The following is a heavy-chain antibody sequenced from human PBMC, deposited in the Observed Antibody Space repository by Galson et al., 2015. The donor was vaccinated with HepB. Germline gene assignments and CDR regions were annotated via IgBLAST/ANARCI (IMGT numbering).Heavy chain of an antibody. J-gene: IGHJ6*02. CDR2: IWSDGRNE. CDR3: ARDPGGVDGDGLDV. CDR1: GFTFSYHG. V-gene: IGHV3-33*01. D-gene: IGHD5-24*01. Sequence: SLRLSCAASGFTFSYHGMHWVRQAPGKGLEWVAVIWSDGRNEHYADSVKGRFTISRDNSKNTLYLQMNSLRDDDTAVYYCARDPGGVDGDGLDVWGQGSAVTVSS.